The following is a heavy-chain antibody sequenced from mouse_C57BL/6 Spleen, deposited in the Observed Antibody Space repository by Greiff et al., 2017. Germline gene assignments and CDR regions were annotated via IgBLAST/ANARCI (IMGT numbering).Heavy chain of an antibody. D-gene: IGHD2-5*01. Sequence: EVQLVESGPGLVKPSQSLSLTCSVTGYSITSGYYWNWIRQFPGNKLEWMGYISYDGSNNYNPSLKNRIPITRDTTKNQFFLKLNSVTTEDTATYYCAREGYSNYFDYWGQGTTLTVSS. V-gene: IGHV3-6*01. CDR3: AREGYSNYFDY. J-gene: IGHJ2*01. CDR1: GYSITSGYY. CDR2: ISYDGSN.